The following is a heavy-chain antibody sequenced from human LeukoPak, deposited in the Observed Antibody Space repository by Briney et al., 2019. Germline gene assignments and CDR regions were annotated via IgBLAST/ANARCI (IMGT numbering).Heavy chain of an antibody. CDR1: GYTFTGYY. CDR3: ARSDSSGYLDY. V-gene: IGHV1-2*02. J-gene: IGHJ4*02. CDR2: INPNSGGT. Sequence: GASVKVSCKASGYTFTGYYMHWVRQAPGQGLEWMGWINPNSGGTNYAQKFQGGVTMTRDTSISTAYMELSRLISDDTAVYYCARSDSSGYLDYWGQGTLVTVSS. D-gene: IGHD3-22*01.